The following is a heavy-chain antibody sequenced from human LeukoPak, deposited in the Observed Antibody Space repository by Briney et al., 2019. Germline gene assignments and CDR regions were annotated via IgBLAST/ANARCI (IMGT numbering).Heavy chain of an antibody. V-gene: IGHV3-23*01. D-gene: IGHD3-22*01. J-gene: IGHJ4*02. Sequence: EGSLRLSCVSSGFSFSNYAMSWVRQAPGKGLEWVSSISGSGGSTHYADSVKGRSTISRDKTKNTLYLQMNSLRAEDTAVYYCAKSAYYDASGYYREYYFDYWGQGTLVTVSS. CDR2: ISGSGGST. CDR1: GFSFSNYA. CDR3: AKSAYYDASGYYREYYFDY.